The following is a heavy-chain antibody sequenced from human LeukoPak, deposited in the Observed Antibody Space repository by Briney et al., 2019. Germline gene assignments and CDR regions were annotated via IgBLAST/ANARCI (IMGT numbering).Heavy chain of an antibody. J-gene: IGHJ6*02. CDR3: ARDMGRVTHYDGTDV. V-gene: IGHV3-30*04. D-gene: IGHD3-10*01. CDR1: GFTFSSYA. CDR2: ISYDGSNK. Sequence: GGSLRLSCAASGFTFSSYAMHWVRQAPGKGLEWVAVISYDGSNKYYADSVKGRFTISRDNSKNTLYLQMNSLRAEDTAVYYCARDMGRVTHYDGTDVWGQGTTVTVSS.